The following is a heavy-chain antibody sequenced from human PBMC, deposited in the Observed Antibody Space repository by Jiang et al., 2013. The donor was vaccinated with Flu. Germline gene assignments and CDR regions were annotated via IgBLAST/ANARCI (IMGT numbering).Heavy chain of an antibody. CDR3: ARDADSSSHYGNFDY. CDR2: ISSSGSTI. CDR1: GFTFSDYY. V-gene: IGHV3-11*01. J-gene: IGHJ4*02. Sequence: SGFTFSDYYMRLGSARLQGKGLEWVSYISSSGSTIYYADSVKGRFTISRDNAKNSLYLQMNSLRAEDTAVYYCARDADSSSHYGNFDYWGQGTLVTVSS. D-gene: IGHD3-22*01.